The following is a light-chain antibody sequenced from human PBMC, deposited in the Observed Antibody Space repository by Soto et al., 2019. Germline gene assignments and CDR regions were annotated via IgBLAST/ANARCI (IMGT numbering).Light chain of an antibody. CDR2: EVN. Sequence: HSALSQPAAVSGSLGQSITISCSGSGSDIGNYNLVSWYQQQPGKVPRLIIYEVNKGPSGVSNRFSGSKSGNTASLTISDLQPDDECLYYCCSYAGSSLWMFGGGTKLTVL. J-gene: IGLJ3*02. V-gene: IGLV2-23*02. CDR1: GSDIGNYNL. CDR3: CSYAGSSLWM.